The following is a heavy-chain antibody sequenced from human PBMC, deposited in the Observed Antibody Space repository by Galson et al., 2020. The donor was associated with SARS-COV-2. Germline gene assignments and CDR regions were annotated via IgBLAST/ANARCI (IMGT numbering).Heavy chain of an antibody. CDR3: AREENFFLVVTGTRVCSVDC. J-gene: IGHJ4*02. D-gene: IGHD2-21*02. V-gene: IGHV4-34*01. CDR1: GGSFSGYY. Sequence: SETLSPTCAVYGGSFSGYYWSWIRQPPGKGLEWFGEINSSGSTNYNPSLKSRVTISVDTSKNHFSLKLSAVTAADTAVYYCAREENFFLVVTGTRVCSVDCWGRGALTNVSS. CDR2: INSSGST.